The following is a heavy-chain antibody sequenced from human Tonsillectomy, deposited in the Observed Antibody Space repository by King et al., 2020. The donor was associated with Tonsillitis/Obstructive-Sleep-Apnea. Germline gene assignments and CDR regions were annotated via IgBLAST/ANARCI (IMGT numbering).Heavy chain of an antibody. Sequence: VQLVESGADVKKPGESLKVSCKGSGYSFTNYWIGWVRQMPGKGLEWMGIIYPGDSDTRYSPSFQGQVTISADKSISTAYLQWSSLKASDSAMFYCARQKMVARRGNFDSWGRGPWSPSPQ. CDR3: ARQKMVARRGNFDS. J-gene: IGHJ4*02. D-gene: IGHD2-15*01. CDR2: IYPGDSDT. CDR1: GYSFTNYW. V-gene: IGHV5-51*01.